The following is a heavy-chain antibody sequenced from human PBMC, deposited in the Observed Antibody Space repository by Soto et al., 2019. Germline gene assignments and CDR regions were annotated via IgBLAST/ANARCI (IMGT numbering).Heavy chain of an antibody. J-gene: IGHJ4*02. CDR2: IYYSGST. D-gene: IGHD1-7*01. CDR1: GGSISSGDYY. CDR3: ASTWYNWNYLTFYFDY. Sequence: QVQLQESGPGLVKPSQTLSLTCTVSGGSISSGDYYWSWIRQPPGKGLEGIGYIYYSGSTYYNPSLTSRVTISVDTATNQLSLQLSYVTAADTAVYYCASTWYNWNYLTFYFDYWGQGTLVTVSS. V-gene: IGHV4-30-4*01.